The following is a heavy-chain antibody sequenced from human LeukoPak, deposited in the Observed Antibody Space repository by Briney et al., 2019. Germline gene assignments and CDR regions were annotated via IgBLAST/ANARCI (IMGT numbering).Heavy chain of an antibody. CDR1: GGSFSGYY. J-gene: IGHJ5*02. V-gene: IGHV4-59*01. Sequence: PSETLSLTCAVYGGSFSGYYWSWIRQPPGKGLEWFGYIYYSGSTNYNPSLKSRVTISVDTSKNQFSLKLSSVTAADTAVYYCARADGIVGATVWFDPWGQGTLVTVSS. CDR2: IYYSGST. D-gene: IGHD1-26*01. CDR3: ARADGIVGATVWFDP.